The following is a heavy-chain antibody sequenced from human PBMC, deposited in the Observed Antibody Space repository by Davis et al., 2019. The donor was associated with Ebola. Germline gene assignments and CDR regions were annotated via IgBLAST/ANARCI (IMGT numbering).Heavy chain of an antibody. J-gene: IGHJ4*02. Sequence: PGGSLRLSCAASGFTFSSYWMHWVRQAPGKGLVWVSRINSDGSSTSYADSVKGRFTISRDNAKNTLYLQMNSLRAEDTAVYYCAREGGALKYYFDYWGQGTLVTVSS. V-gene: IGHV3-74*01. CDR3: AREGGALKYYFDY. D-gene: IGHD1-26*01. CDR2: INSDGSST. CDR1: GFTFSSYW.